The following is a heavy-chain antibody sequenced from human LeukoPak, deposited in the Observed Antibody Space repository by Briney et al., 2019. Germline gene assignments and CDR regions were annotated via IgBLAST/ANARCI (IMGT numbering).Heavy chain of an antibody. CDR2: ISAYNGNT. J-gene: IGHJ4*02. CDR3: ARVDIVVVVAALFDY. CDR1: GYTFTSYG. Sequence: VKVSCKASGYTFTSYGISWVRQAPGQGLEWMGWISAYNGNTNYAQKLQGRVTMTTDTSTSTAYMELRSLRSDDTAVYYCARVDIVVVVAALFDYWGQGTLVTVSS. V-gene: IGHV1-18*01. D-gene: IGHD2-15*01.